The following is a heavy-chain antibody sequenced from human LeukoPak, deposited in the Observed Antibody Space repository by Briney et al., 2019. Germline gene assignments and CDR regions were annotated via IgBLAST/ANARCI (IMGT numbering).Heavy chain of an antibody. CDR2: IIPILGIA. D-gene: IGHD1-26*01. CDR1: GGTFSSYA. CDR3: ARVTGSGSYYRALDY. Sequence: GASVKVSCKASGGTFSSYAISWVRQAPGQGLEWMGRIIPILGIANYAQKFQGRVTITADKSTSTAYMELSSLRSEDTAVYYCARVTGSGSYYRALDYWGQGTLVTVSS. V-gene: IGHV1-69*04. J-gene: IGHJ4*02.